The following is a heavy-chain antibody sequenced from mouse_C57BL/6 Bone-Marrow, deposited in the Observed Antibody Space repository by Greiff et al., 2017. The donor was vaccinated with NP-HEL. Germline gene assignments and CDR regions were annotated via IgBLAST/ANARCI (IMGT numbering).Heavy chain of an antibody. J-gene: IGHJ1*03. CDR3: ARRNYGSSPRWYFDG. Sequence: QVQLQQPGAELVRPGTSVKLSCKASGYTFTSYWMHWVKQRPGQGLEWIGVIDPSDSYTNYNQKFKGKATLTVDTSSSTAYMQISSLTSEDSAVYYCARRNYGSSPRWYFDGWGTGTTVTVSS. V-gene: IGHV1-59*01. D-gene: IGHD1-1*01. CDR1: GYTFTSYW. CDR2: IDPSDSYT.